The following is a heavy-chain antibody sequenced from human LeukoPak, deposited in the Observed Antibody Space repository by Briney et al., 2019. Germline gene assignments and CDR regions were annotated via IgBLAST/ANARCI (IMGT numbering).Heavy chain of an antibody. CDR2: ISGSGGST. Sequence: HSGGSLRLSCAASGFTFSSYAMSWVRQAPGKGLEWVSAISGSGGSTYYADSVKGRFTISRDNSKNTLYLQMNSLRAEDTAVYYCAKDVRRFRSYGPSDAFDIWGQGTMVTVSS. CDR3: AKDVRRFRSYGPSDAFDI. CDR1: GFTFSSYA. D-gene: IGHD5-18*01. V-gene: IGHV3-23*01. J-gene: IGHJ3*02.